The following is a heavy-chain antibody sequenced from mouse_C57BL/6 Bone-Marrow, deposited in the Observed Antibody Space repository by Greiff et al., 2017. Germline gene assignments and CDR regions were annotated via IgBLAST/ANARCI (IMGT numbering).Heavy chain of an antibody. J-gene: IGHJ4*01. CDR1: GYNFTSYW. CDR2: IDPNSGST. CDR3: ARAATVVAHYYTMDY. V-gene: IGHV1-62-3*01. Sequence: VQLQQPGAELVKPGASVKLSCKASGYNFTSYWMHWVKQRPGRGLEWIGRIDPNSGSTNYNEKFKSKATLTVDKSSSTAYMQLSSLTSEDSAVYYSARAATVVAHYYTMDYWGQGTSVTVSS. D-gene: IGHD1-1*01.